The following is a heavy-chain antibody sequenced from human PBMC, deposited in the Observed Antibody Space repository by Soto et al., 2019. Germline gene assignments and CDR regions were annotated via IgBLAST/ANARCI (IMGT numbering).Heavy chain of an antibody. Sequence: GESLKISCKGSGYSFTSYWIGWVRQMPGKGLEWMGIIYPGDSDTRYSPSFQGQVTISADKSISTAYLQWSSLKASDTAMYYCARPATDSSGYPYYFDYWGQGTLVTRLL. CDR2: IYPGDSDT. V-gene: IGHV5-51*01. D-gene: IGHD3-22*01. CDR3: ARPATDSSGYPYYFDY. J-gene: IGHJ4*02. CDR1: GYSFTSYW.